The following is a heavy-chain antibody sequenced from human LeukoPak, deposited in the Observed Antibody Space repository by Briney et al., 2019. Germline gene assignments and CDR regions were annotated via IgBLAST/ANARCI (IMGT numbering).Heavy chain of an antibody. CDR1: GFTFSSYW. V-gene: IGHV3-74*01. Sequence: GGSLRLSCAASGFTFSSYWMHWVRQVPGKGLVWVSRINSDGSSTSYADSVKGRFTISRDNAKNTLYLQMNSLRAEDTAVYYCARVGYCSSTSCYFKSDYWGQGTLVTVSS. CDR3: ARVGYCSSTSCYFKSDY. CDR2: INSDGSST. D-gene: IGHD2-2*01. J-gene: IGHJ4*02.